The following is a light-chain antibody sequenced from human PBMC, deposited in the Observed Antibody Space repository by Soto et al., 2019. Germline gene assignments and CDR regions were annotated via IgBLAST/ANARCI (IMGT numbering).Light chain of an antibody. CDR1: QSVSGN. J-gene: IGKJ1*01. V-gene: IGKV3-15*01. Sequence: EIVMTQSPVTLSVSPGERATLSYRASQSVSGNLAWYQQKPGQAPRLLIYGVSARATGIPARFSGSGFGTEFTLTISSLQSEDFALYYCLQRNNWPPWTFGQGTKVDIK. CDR2: GVS. CDR3: LQRNNWPPWT.